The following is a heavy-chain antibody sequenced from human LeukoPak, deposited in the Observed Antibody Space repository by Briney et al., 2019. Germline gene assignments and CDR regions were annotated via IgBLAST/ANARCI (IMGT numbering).Heavy chain of an antibody. CDR3: ARGLYSSSWYLFDY. Sequence: SETLSLTCTVSGGSISSYYWSWIRQPPGKGLEWIGYIYYSGSTNYNPSLKSRVTISVDTSKNQFSLKLSSVTAADTAVYYCARGLYSSSWYLFDYWGRGTLVTVSS. J-gene: IGHJ4*02. CDR1: GGSISSYY. V-gene: IGHV4-59*01. CDR2: IYYSGST. D-gene: IGHD6-13*01.